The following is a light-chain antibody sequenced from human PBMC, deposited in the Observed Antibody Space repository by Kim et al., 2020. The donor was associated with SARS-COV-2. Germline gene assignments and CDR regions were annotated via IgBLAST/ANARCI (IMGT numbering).Light chain of an antibody. Sequence: GQSGTSACTGTSSDVGGYNYVSWYQQHPGKAPKLMIYDVSKRPSGVPDRFSGSKSGNTASLTISGLQAEDEADYYCCSYAGSYTLVFGGGTQLTVL. CDR1: SSDVGGYNY. J-gene: IGLJ3*02. CDR3: CSYAGSYTLV. V-gene: IGLV2-11*01. CDR2: DVS.